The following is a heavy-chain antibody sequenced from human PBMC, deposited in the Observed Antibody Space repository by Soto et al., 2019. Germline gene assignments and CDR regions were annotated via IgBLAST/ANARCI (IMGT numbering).Heavy chain of an antibody. CDR1: GYTLPSYA. CDR2: PHAGDSNT. CDR3: ATGLQHLENLYCFDL. Sequence: ASVKFPSRASGYTLPSYAMHWVRRAPGQELMGWVWPHAGDSNTTFAQNGQGRVTMTEDTPTDTVYLERSSLRSEDTDFYESATGLQHLENLYCFDLWGQGTLVTVSS. J-gene: IGHJ4*02. V-gene: IGHV1-3*01.